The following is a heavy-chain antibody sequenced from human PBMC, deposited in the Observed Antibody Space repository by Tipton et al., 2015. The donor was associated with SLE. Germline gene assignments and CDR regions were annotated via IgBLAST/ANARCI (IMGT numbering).Heavy chain of an antibody. CDR1: GFHFSTYG. D-gene: IGHD6-19*01. Sequence: SLRLSCAASGFHFSTYGMHWVRQAPGKGLEWVAFIRYDGSVEDYADSVKGRFTISRDNSRNSVYLQMNSLRIEDSALYYCTKEHSSGWPNLASWGQGTMVNVSS. CDR2: IRYDGSVE. J-gene: IGHJ5*02. V-gene: IGHV3-30*02. CDR3: TKEHSSGWPNLAS.